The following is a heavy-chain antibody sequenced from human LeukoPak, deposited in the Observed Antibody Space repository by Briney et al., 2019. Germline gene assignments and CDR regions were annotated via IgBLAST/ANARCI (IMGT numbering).Heavy chain of an antibody. CDR1: GFTFDDFG. CDR3: ARMRSNSDSFDY. J-gene: IGHJ4*02. V-gene: IGHV3-20*04. Sequence: GGSLRLSCAASGFTFDDFGLSWVRQAPGKGLEWVSSINWNGRRTDYIESVKGRFTISRDSAKYSLYLEMNSLRAEDTAVYYCARMRSNSDSFDYWGQGSLVTVSS. D-gene: IGHD2/OR15-2a*01. CDR2: INWNGRRT.